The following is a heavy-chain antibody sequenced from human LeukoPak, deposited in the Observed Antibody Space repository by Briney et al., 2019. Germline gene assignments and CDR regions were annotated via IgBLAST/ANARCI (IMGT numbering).Heavy chain of an antibody. J-gene: IGHJ5*02. V-gene: IGHV4-39*07. D-gene: IGHD3-10*01. CDR1: GGSISSGGYY. Sequence: SETLSLTCTVSGGSISSGGYYWSWIRQPPGKGLEWIGEINHSGSTNYNPSLKSRVTISVDTSKNQFSLKLSSVTAADTAVYYCARYHLNGGQYGSGSYLLRGSPNWFDPWGQGTLVTVSS. CDR2: INHSGST. CDR3: ARYHLNGGQYGSGSYLLRGSPNWFDP.